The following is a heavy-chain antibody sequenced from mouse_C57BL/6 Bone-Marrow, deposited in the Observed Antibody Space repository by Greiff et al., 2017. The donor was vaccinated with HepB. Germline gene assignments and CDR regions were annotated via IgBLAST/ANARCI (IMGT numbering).Heavy chain of an antibody. Sequence: VQLVESGAELVKPGASVKLSCKASGYTFTSYWMHWVKQRPGQGLEWIGMIHPNSGSTNYNEKFKSKATLTVDKSSSTAYMQLSSLTSEDSAVYYCARYYYGKMDYWGQGTSVTVSS. V-gene: IGHV1-64*01. J-gene: IGHJ4*01. CDR2: IHPNSGST. CDR3: ARYYYGKMDY. CDR1: GYTFTSYW. D-gene: IGHD1-1*01.